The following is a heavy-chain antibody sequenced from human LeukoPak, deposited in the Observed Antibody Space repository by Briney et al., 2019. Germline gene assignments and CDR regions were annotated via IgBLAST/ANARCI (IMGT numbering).Heavy chain of an antibody. CDR2: VNPNSGGT. D-gene: IGHD6-19*01. J-gene: IGHJ4*02. V-gene: IGHV1-2*02. Sequence: ASVKVSCKASGYTFTGYYMHWVRQAPGQGLEWMGWVNPNSGGTNYAQKFQGRVTMTRDTSISTAYMELSRLRSDDTAVYYCARDISAVAGTFDYWGQGTLVTVSS. CDR3: ARDISAVAGTFDY. CDR1: GYTFTGYY.